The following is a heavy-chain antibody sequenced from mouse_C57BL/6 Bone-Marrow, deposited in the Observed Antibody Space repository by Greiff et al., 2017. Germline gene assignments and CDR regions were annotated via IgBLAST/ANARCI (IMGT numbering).Heavy chain of an antibody. V-gene: IGHV1-55*01. D-gene: IGHD2-3*01. Sequence: QVQLQQPGAELVKPGASVTLSCQASGYTFTSYWITWVKQRPGQGLEWIGDIYPGRGSTNYNEKFKSKATLTVDTSSSTAYMQLSSLTSEDSAVYYCAREGFYDYDAMDYWGQGTSVTVSS. CDR1: GYTFTSYW. J-gene: IGHJ4*01. CDR2: IYPGRGST. CDR3: AREGFYDYDAMDY.